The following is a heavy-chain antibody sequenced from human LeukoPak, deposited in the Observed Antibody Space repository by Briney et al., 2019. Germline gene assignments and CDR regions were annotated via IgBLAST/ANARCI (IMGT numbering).Heavy chain of an antibody. CDR3: ARCIAAAGTLGYYYYMDV. J-gene: IGHJ6*03. Sequence: SETLSLTCTASGGSISSYYWSWIRQPPGKGLEWIGYIYTSGSTNYNPILNSLVTIPVHTSQNQFPLKLISVTAADTAVYYCARCIAAAGTLGYYYYMDVWGKGTTVTVSS. V-gene: IGHV4-4*09. CDR1: GGSISSYY. D-gene: IGHD6-13*01. CDR2: IYTSGST.